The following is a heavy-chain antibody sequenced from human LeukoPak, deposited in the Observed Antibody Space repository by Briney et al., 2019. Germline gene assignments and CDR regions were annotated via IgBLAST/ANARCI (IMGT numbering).Heavy chain of an antibody. CDR1: GGSISSYY. D-gene: IGHD6-19*01. CDR2: IYYSGST. CDR3: ARDSGWLEPKPFDY. Sequence: PSETLSLTCTVSGGSISSYYWSWIRQPAGKGLEWIGYIYYSGSTNYNPSLKSRVTISVDTSKNQFSLKLSSVTAADTAVYYCARDSGWLEPKPFDYWGQGTLVTVSS. J-gene: IGHJ4*02. V-gene: IGHV4-59*12.